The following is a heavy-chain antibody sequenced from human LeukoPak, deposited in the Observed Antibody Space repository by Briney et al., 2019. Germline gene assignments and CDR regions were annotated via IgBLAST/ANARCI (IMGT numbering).Heavy chain of an antibody. D-gene: IGHD3-3*01. CDR1: GGSISSYY. CDR2: IYYSGST. Sequence: NTSETLSLTCTVSGGSISSYYWSWIRQPPGKGLEWIGYIYYSGSTNYNPSLKSRVTISVDTSKNQFSLKLSSVTAADTAVYYCARGDYDFWSGYYTGIDYCGQGTLVTVSS. V-gene: IGHV4-59*01. CDR3: ARGDYDFWSGYYTGIDY. J-gene: IGHJ4*02.